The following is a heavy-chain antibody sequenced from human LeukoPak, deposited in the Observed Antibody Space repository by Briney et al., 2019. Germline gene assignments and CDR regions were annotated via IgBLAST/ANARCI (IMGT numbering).Heavy chain of an antibody. J-gene: IGHJ4*02. CDR3: ARQGPLTTAVTTRTNPFDY. D-gene: IGHD4-11*01. CDR2: VHLDGRT. V-gene: IGHV4-4*02. Sequence: SETLSLTCGVSGGFVSSTNWWTWVRQPPGKGLEWIGEVHLDGRTNYNPSLESRLTMSVDLSENHISLKLTSVTAADTAVYYCARQGPLTTAVTTRTNPFDYWGQGTLVTVSS. CDR1: GGFVSSTNW.